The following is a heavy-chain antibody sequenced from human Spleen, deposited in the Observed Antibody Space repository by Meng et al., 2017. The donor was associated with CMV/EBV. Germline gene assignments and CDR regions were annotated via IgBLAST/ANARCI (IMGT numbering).Heavy chain of an antibody. V-gene: IGHV3-7*01. CDR1: GFAFRSYW. J-gene: IGHJ6*02. CDR3: ARDRPYYYYYGMDV. Sequence: GGSLRLSWEVSGFAFRSYWMSWVRQAPGKGLEWVANIKEDGSEKYYVDSVKGRFTISRDNAKNSLYLQMNSLRAEDTAVYYCARDRPYYYYYGMDVWGQGTTVTVSS. CDR2: IKEDGSEK.